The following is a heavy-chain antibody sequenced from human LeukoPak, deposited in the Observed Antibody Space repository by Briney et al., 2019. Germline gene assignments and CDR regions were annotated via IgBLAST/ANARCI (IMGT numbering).Heavy chain of an antibody. CDR2: ISAYNGNT. CDR1: GYTFTSYG. CDR3: ARDIVVVPAAYYYYYMDV. Sequence: ASVKVSCKASGYTFTSYGISWVRQAPGQGLEWMGWISAYNGNTNYAQKLQGRVTMTTDTSTSTAYMELRSLRSDDTAVYYCARDIVVVPAAYYYYYMDVWGKGTTVTVSS. V-gene: IGHV1-18*01. J-gene: IGHJ6*03. D-gene: IGHD2-2*01.